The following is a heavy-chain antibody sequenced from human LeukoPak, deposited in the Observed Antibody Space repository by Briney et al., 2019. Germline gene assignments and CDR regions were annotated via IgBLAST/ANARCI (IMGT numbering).Heavy chain of an antibody. Sequence: GGSLRLSCAASGFTFSSYGMYWVRQAPGKGLEWVAVISYDGSNKYYADSVKGRFTISRDNSKNTLYLQMNSLRAEDTAVYYCAKGRIAVPGATGTWGQGTLVTVSS. CDR2: ISYDGSNK. V-gene: IGHV3-30*18. J-gene: IGHJ4*02. CDR1: GFTFSSYG. D-gene: IGHD6-19*01. CDR3: AKGRIAVPGATGT.